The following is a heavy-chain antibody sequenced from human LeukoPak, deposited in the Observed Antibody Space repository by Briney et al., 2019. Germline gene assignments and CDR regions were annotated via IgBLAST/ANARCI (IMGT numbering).Heavy chain of an antibody. CDR3: ARRPPQHSSGWVYFDY. Sequence: SETLSLTCTVSGGSISSGGYYWSWIRQPPGKGLEWIGYIYHSGSTYYNPSLKSRVTISVDRSKNQFSLKLSSVTAADTAVYYCARRPPQHSSGWVYFDYWGREPWSPSPQ. CDR1: GGSISSGGYY. CDR2: IYHSGST. J-gene: IGHJ4*02. V-gene: IGHV4-30-2*01. D-gene: IGHD6-19*01.